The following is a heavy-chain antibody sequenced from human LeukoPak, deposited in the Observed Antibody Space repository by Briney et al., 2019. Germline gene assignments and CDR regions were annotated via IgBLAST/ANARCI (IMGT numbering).Heavy chain of an antibody. J-gene: IGHJ4*02. CDR2: IYYSGST. D-gene: IGHD6-19*01. Sequence: SETLSLTCTVSGGSISSYYWSWIRQPPGKGLEWTGYIYYSGSTNYNPSLNSRATISVDTSKNQFSLRLSSVTAADTAIYYCARAVSGRFDYWGQGTLVTVSS. V-gene: IGHV4-59*08. CDR3: ARAVSGRFDY. CDR1: GGSISSYY.